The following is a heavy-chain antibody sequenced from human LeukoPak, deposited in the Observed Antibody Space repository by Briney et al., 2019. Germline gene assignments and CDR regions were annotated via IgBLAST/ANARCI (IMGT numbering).Heavy chain of an antibody. D-gene: IGHD6-6*01. Sequence: ASVKVFCKASGYTFTSYYMHWVRQAPGQGLEWMGIINPSGGSTIYAQKFQGRVTMTEDTSTDTAYMELSSLRSEDTAVYYCATDLIAARPIGWFDPWGQGTLVTVSS. CDR1: GYTFTSYY. CDR2: INPSGGST. CDR3: ATDLIAARPIGWFDP. V-gene: IGHV1-46*01. J-gene: IGHJ5*02.